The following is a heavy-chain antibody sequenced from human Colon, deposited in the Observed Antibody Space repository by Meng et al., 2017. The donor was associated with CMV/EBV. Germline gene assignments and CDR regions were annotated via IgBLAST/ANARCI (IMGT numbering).Heavy chain of an antibody. CDR3: ARRLRNDLAADY. Sequence: SGFTFTDHCMDWVRQAPGKGLEWVGRYGNEAKSCTTSYAASVIGRFTISRDDSKSSLYLQMNSLKTEDTAVYYCARRLRNDLAADYGGQGTLVTVSS. J-gene: IGHJ4*02. V-gene: IGHV3-72*01. CDR2: YGNEAKSCTT. D-gene: IGHD1-1*01. CDR1: GFTFTDHC.